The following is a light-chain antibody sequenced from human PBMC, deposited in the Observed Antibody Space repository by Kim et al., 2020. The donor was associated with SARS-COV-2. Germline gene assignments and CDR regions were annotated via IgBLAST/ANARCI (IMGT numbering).Light chain of an antibody. V-gene: IGKV4-1*01. Sequence: KATIHSKFSKTLFSNPSKNTYLDWYQQRPGQPPKLLLSWASTREAGVPDRVSGSGSATDFTLTINSLQPEDVAVYYCQQYYSTPHTFGQGTKLEI. CDR2: WAS. J-gene: IGKJ2*01. CDR3: QQYYSTPHT. CDR1: KTLFSNPSKNTY.